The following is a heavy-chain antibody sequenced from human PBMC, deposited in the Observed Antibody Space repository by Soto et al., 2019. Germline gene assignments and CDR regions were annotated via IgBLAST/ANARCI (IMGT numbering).Heavy chain of an antibody. D-gene: IGHD3-10*01. CDR1: GFTFSSYG. CDR3: ARDGASRAGAFDI. V-gene: IGHV3-33*01. Sequence: SGGSLRLCCAASGFTFSSYGMHWVRQAPGKGLEWVAVIWYDGSNKYYADSVKGRFTISRDNSKNTLYLQMNSLRAEDTAVYYCARDGASRAGAFDIWGQGTMVTVSS. CDR2: IWYDGSNK. J-gene: IGHJ3*02.